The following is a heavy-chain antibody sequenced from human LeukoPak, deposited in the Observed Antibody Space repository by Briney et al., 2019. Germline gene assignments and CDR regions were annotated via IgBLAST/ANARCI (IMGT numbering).Heavy chain of an antibody. D-gene: IGHD5-18*01. CDR3: GRDTSTAIDY. J-gene: IGHJ4*02. V-gene: IGHV3-72*01. Sequence: GGSLRLSCATSGFIVSSNYMTWVRQAPGMGLEWIARTTNRPNAHTTSYAASVRGRFTVSRDDSNNLLHLQMSSLKSDDTAVYYCGRDTSTAIDYWGRGTLVTVSS. CDR1: GFIVSSNY. CDR2: TTNRPNAHTT.